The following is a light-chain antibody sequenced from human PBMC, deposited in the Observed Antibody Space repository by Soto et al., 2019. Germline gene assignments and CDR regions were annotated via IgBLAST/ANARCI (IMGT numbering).Light chain of an antibody. CDR3: QQRRSWQVT. CDR1: QNIYSN. CDR2: GAS. V-gene: IGKV3D-11*02. J-gene: IGKJ5*01. Sequence: IVMTQSPATLSVYPGERATLSCRASQNIYSNVAWYQQRPGQAPRLLIYGASTRATGIPARFSGSGSGTNFTLTISSLEPEDFAVYYCQQRRSWQVTFGQGTRLEI.